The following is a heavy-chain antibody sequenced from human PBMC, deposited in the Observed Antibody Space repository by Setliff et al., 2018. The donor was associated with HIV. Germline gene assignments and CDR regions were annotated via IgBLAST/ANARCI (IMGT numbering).Heavy chain of an antibody. CDR1: GYTFTKYA. CDR2: INTNTGSP. CDR3: VKDRSYGSGSYGMDV. V-gene: IGHV7-4-1*02. D-gene: IGHD3-10*01. J-gene: IGHJ6*02. Sequence: ASVKVSCKASGYTFTKYAMSWVRQAPGQGLEWVGWINTNTGSPAYAQGLTGRFVFSLDTSVNTAYLQVSSLETEDTALYYCVKDRSYGSGSYGMDVWGQGATVTVSS.